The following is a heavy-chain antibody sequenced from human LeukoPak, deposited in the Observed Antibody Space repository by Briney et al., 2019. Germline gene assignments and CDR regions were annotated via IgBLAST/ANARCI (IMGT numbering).Heavy chain of an antibody. D-gene: IGHD3-22*01. CDR1: GFTFSSYA. J-gene: IGHJ4*02. CDR3: AKARLYYYEGSGYSYFDH. V-gene: IGHV3-23*01. CDR2: ISASGST. Sequence: TGWSLRLSCAASGFTFSSYAMSGVRQAPGKGLEWVSAISASGSTYYADSVKGRFTISRDNSKNTLYLQMNSLRVEDTAVYHCAKARLYYYEGSGYSYFDHWGQGTLVTVSS.